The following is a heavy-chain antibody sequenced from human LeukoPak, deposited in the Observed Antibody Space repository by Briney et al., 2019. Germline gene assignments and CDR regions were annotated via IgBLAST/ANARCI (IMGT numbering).Heavy chain of an antibody. CDR2: INPSGGST. Sequence: VASVKVSCKASGCTFTSYYMHWVRQAPGQGLEWMGIINPSGGSTSYAQKFQGRVTMTRDTSTSTVYMELSSLRSEDTAVYYCARDPPITMMSKGFDYWGQGTLVTVSS. D-gene: IGHD3-22*01. J-gene: IGHJ4*02. CDR1: GCTFTSYY. CDR3: ARDPPITMMSKGFDY. V-gene: IGHV1-46*01.